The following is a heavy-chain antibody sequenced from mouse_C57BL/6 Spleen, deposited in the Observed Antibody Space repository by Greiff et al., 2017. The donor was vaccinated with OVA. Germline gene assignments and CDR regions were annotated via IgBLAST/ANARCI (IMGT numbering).Heavy chain of an antibody. D-gene: IGHD2-4*01. CDR1: GFSFNTYA. J-gene: IGHJ1*03. Sequence: EVMLVESGGGLVQPKGSLKLSCAASGFSFNTYAMNWVRQAPGKGLEWVARIRSKSNNYATYYADSVKDRFTISRDDSESMLYLQMNNLKTEDTAMYYCVRHNYDYDWYFDVWGTGTTVTVSS. CDR3: VRHNYDYDWYFDV. CDR2: IRSKSNNYAT. V-gene: IGHV10-1*01.